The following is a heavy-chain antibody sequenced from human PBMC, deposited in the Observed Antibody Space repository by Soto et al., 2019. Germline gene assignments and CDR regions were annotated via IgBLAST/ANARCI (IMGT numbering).Heavy chain of an antibody. V-gene: IGHV4-30-4*01. CDR2: IYYSGST. CDR3: ARGTRDYFDY. J-gene: IGHJ4*02. Sequence: PSETLSLTCTVSGGSISSDDYYWSWIRQPPGKGLEWIGYIYYSGSTYYNPSLKSRVSISLDTSKNQFSLKLSSVTAADTAVYYCARGTRDYFDYWGQGTLVTVPQ. CDR1: GGSISSDDYY.